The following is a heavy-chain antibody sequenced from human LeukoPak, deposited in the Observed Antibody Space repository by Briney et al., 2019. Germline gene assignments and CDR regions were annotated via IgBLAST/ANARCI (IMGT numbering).Heavy chain of an antibody. Sequence: GGSLRLSCAAPGFTFISNGTYWVRQAPGKGLESVAFIRYDGSNKYYADSVKGRFTASRDNSTNTLYLQMNSLRAEDTAVYYCAKDWDWNYVGRMGVIDYWGQGTLVTVSS. CDR2: IRYDGSNK. J-gene: IGHJ4*02. V-gene: IGHV3-30*02. CDR3: AKDWDWNYVGRMGVIDY. D-gene: IGHD1-7*01. CDR1: GFTFISNG.